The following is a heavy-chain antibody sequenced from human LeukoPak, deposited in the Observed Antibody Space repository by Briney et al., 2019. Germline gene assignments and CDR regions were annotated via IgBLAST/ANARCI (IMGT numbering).Heavy chain of an antibody. J-gene: IGHJ4*02. Sequence: ASVKVSCKASGYTFSNFGISWVRQAPGPGLEWMGWISGNNDNPNYGQNFQGRLTVTTDSSTNTAYMELRNLRSDDTAVYYCARDGTSTDDYWGQGTLVTVSS. D-gene: IGHD2-2*01. CDR2: ISGNNDNP. V-gene: IGHV1-18*01. CDR3: ARDGTSTDDY. CDR1: GYTFSNFG.